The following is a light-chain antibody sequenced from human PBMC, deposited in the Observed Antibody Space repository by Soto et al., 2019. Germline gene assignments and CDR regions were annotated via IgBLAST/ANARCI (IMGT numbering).Light chain of an antibody. CDR1: SSDVGDFNY. CDR3: SSYRSTNTVV. CDR2: EVK. V-gene: IGLV2-14*01. J-gene: IGLJ2*01. Sequence: QSVLTQPASVSGSPGQSITISCTGTSSDVGDFNYVSWYQQHPGKAPKLIIYEVKNRPSGVSTRFSGSKSGNTASLTISGLQDEDEADYYCSSYRSTNTVVFGGGTKLTVL.